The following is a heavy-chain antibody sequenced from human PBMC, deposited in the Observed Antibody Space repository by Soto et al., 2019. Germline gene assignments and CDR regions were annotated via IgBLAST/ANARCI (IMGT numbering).Heavy chain of an antibody. V-gene: IGHV4-39*01. CDR3: ARHPTYYYDSSGPSGWFDP. CDR2: IYYSGST. D-gene: IGHD3-22*01. Sequence: SETLSLTCTVSGGSIGSSSYYWGWIRQPPGKGLEWIGSIYYSGSTYYNPSLKSRVTISVDTSKNQFSLKLSSVTAADTAVYYCARHPTYYYDSSGPSGWFDPWGQGTLVTVSS. J-gene: IGHJ5*02. CDR1: GGSIGSSSYY.